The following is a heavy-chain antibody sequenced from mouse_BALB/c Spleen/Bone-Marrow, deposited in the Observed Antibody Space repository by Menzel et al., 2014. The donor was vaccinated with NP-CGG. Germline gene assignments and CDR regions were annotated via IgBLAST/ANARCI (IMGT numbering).Heavy chain of an antibody. Sequence: VQLQQSGAELMKPGASVKLSCKATGYTFSSYWIEWVKQRPGHGLEWIGEILPGSGSTNYNEKFKGKATFTAATSSNTAFMQLSSRTVEDAAVYYCARRGGWLGYFDVWGAGTTVTVSS. CDR3: ARRGGWLGYFDV. D-gene: IGHD2-3*01. J-gene: IGHJ1*01. CDR2: ILPGSGST. V-gene: IGHV1-9*01. CDR1: GYTFSSYW.